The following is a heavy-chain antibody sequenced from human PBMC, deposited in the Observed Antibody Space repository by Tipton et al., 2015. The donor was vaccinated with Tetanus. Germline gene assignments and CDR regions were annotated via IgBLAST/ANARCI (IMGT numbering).Heavy chain of an antibody. Sequence: TLSLTCTVSGGSFSLYYWNWVRQSPGKGLEWIGYICYSGSTYYNPSLKGRVTVSLDTSKNQFSLRLTSVTDADTAVYYCVRDHARACGGDCYPGGFDIWGQGTMVSVSS. J-gene: IGHJ3*02. CDR1: GGSFSLYY. CDR2: ICYSGST. D-gene: IGHD2-21*02. CDR3: VRDHARACGGDCYPGGFDI. V-gene: IGHV4-30-4*08.